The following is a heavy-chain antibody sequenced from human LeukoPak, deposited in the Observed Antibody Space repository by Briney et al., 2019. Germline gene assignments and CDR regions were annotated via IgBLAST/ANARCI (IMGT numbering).Heavy chain of an antibody. V-gene: IGHV1-8*03. CDR2: MNPNSGNT. D-gene: IGHD7-27*01. J-gene: IGHJ2*01. CDR1: RYTFTSYD. Sequence: ASVKVSCKASRYTFTSYDINWVRQATGQGLEWMGWMNPNSGNTGYAQKFQGRVTITRNTSISTAYMELSSLRSEDTAVYYCAKATGDWYFDLWGRGTLVTVSS. CDR3: AKATGDWYFDL.